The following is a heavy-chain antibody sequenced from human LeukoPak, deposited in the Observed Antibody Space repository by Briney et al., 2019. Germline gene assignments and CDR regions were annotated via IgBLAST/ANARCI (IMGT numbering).Heavy chain of an antibody. CDR3: ARLDDYYDSSGEN. CDR1: GYTFTSYG. J-gene: IGHJ4*02. Sequence: SVKVSCKASGYTFTSYGISWVRQAPGQGLEWMGRIIPILGVAKYAQKFQGRVTITADKSTSTAYMELSSLRSEDTAVYYCARLDDYYDSSGENWGQGTLVTVSS. V-gene: IGHV1-69*04. CDR2: IIPILGVA. D-gene: IGHD3-22*01.